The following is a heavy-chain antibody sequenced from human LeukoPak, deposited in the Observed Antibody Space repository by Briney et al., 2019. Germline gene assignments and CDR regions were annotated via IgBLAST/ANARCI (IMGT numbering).Heavy chain of an antibody. D-gene: IGHD3-22*01. CDR1: GGTFSSYA. V-gene: IGHV1-69*13. CDR3: ARDYDSSGYYYGPRDNWFDP. J-gene: IGHJ5*02. Sequence: SVNVSCKASGGTFSSYAISWVRQAPGQGLEWMGGIIPIFGTASYAQKFQGRVTITADESTSTAYMELSSLRSEDTAVYYCARDYDSSGYYYGPRDNWFDPWGQGTLVTVSS. CDR2: IIPIFGTA.